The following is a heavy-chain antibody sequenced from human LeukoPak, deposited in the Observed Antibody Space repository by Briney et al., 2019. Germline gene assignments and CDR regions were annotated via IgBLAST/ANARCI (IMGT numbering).Heavy chain of an antibody. J-gene: IGHJ4*02. CDR3: ARDRLTGYPTPYFDY. CDR2: INPSGGSA. D-gene: IGHD5-18*01. CDR1: GYSFTSYY. V-gene: IGHV1-46*01. Sequence: ASVKVSCKASGYSFTSYYMHWVRRAPGQGLEWLGTINPSGGSANFAQKFQGRVTMSRDMSTSTVYMELSSLRFEDTAVYYCARDRLTGYPTPYFDYWGQGTLVTVSS.